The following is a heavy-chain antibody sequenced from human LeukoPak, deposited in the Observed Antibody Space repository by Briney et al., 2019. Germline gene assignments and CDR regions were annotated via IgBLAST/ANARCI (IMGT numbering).Heavy chain of an antibody. CDR3: AAHSGYDYYYYMDV. D-gene: IGHD5-12*01. CDR2: IRYDGSNK. CDR1: GFTFSSYG. J-gene: IGHJ6*03. V-gene: IGHV3-30*02. Sequence: GGSLRLSCAASGFTFSSYGMHWVRQAPGKGLEWVAFIRYDGSNKYYADSVKGRFTISRDNSKNTLYLQMNSLRAEDTAVYYCAAHSGYDYYYYMDVWGKGTRSPSP.